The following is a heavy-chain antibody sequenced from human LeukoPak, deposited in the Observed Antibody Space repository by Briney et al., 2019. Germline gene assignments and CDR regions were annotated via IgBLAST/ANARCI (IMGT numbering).Heavy chain of an antibody. CDR1: GFTFSSYA. V-gene: IGHV3-23*01. CDR3: AKDRGRSPARAGYFDY. J-gene: IGHJ4*02. CDR2: INNSGGST. Sequence: PGGSLRLSCAASGFTFSSYAMNWVRQAPGKGLAWVSGINNSGGSTYYADSVKGRFTISKDNSKNTLFLEMNSLRAEDTAVYYCAKDRGRSPARAGYFDYWGQGTLVTVSS. D-gene: IGHD3-10*01.